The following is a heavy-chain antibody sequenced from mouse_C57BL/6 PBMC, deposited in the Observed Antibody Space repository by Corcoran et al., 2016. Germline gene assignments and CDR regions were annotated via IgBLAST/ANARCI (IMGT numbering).Heavy chain of an antibody. Sequence: EVQLQQSGPELVKHGASVKISCKASGYTFTDYYMNWVKQSHGKSLEWIGDINPNNGGTSYNQKFKGKATLTVDKSSSTAYMELRSLTSEDSAVYYCAREKTAQATHAMDYWGQGTSVTVSS. D-gene: IGHD3-2*02. J-gene: IGHJ4*01. CDR3: AREKTAQATHAMDY. CDR2: INPNNGGT. V-gene: IGHV1-26*01. CDR1: GYTFTDYY.